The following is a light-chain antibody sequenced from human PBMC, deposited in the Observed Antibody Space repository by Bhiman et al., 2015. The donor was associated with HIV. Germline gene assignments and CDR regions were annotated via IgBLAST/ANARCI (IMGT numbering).Light chain of an antibody. Sequence: QSVLTQPPAMSAAPGQSVTISCSGSAFNIERHQVTWLRHLPGTAPRLLIYKNNQRPSGVPDRFSGSKSGTSASLAIRGLQADDEAHFYCATWDDVLNAPVFGGGTRLTVL. J-gene: IGLJ2*01. CDR1: AFNIERHQ. CDR3: ATWDDVLNAPV. V-gene: IGLV1-44*01. CDR2: KNN.